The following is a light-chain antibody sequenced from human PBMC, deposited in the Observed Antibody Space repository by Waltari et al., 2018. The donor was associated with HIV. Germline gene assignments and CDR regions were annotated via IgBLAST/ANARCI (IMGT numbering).Light chain of an antibody. J-gene: IGLJ3*02. CDR3: LTYVSKTSTWQ. CDR1: DIDIGHYTL. Sequence: QSALTQPAYVSGNPGQSVTITSPATDIDIGHYTLVAWFQQHPGKAPKLLIYDVSKRPSGVSSRFSGSKSGYFASLTISGLLTEDESSYYCLTYVSKTSTWQFGGGTYLTV. CDR2: DVS. V-gene: IGLV2-23*02.